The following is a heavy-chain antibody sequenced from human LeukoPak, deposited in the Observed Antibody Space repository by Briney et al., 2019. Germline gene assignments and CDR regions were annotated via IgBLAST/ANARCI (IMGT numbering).Heavy chain of an antibody. D-gene: IGHD3-22*01. J-gene: IGHJ4*02. CDR1: GGSISSYY. V-gene: IGHV4-59*01. CDR3: ARAPPYDSSGYYFFDY. Sequence: NPSETLSLTCTVSGGSISSYYWSWIRQPPGKGLEWIGYIYYSGSTNHNPSLKSRVTISVDTSKNQFSLKLSSVTAADTAVYYCARAPPYDSSGYYFFDYWGQGTLVTVSS. CDR2: IYYSGST.